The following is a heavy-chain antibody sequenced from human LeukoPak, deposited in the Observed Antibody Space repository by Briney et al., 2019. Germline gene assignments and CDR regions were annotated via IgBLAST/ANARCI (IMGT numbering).Heavy chain of an antibody. CDR3: AKAKDYYGSGVSLDY. J-gene: IGHJ4*02. V-gene: IGHV3-23*01. CDR1: GFTFSSYG. CDR2: ISGGGGST. D-gene: IGHD3-10*01. Sequence: GGSLRLSCAASGFTFSSYGMSWVRQAPGKGLGWVSTISGGGGSTYYADSVKGRFTISRDNSKNTLYLQMNSLRAEDTAVYYCAKAKDYYGSGVSLDYWGQGTLVTVSS.